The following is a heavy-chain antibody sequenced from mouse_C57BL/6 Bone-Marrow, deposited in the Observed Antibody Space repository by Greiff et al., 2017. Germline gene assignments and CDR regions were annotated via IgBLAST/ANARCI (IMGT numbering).Heavy chain of an antibody. Sequence: EVQRVESGEGLVKPGGSLKLSCAASGFTFSSYAMSWVRQTPEKRLEWVAYISSGGDYIYYADTVKGRFTISRDDARNTLYLQMSSLKSEDTAMYYCTRSYYDYGCAYYFDYWRQGTTLTVSS. CDR1: GFTFSSYA. CDR2: ISSGGDYI. V-gene: IGHV5-9-1*02. CDR3: TRSYYDYGCAYYFDY. D-gene: IGHD2-4*01. J-gene: IGHJ2*01.